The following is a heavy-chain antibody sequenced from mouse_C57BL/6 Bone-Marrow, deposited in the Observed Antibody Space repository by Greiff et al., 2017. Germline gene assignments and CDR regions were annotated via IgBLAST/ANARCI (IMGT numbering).Heavy chain of an antibody. Sequence: VQLQQSGPALVKPGASVQISCKASGYAFSSSWMNWVQQRPGKGLEWIGRIYPGDGDTNYNGKFKGKATLTADKSSSTAYMQLSSLTSEDSAVYFCARSGLSYYAMDYWGQGTSVTVSS. CDR2: IYPGDGDT. D-gene: IGHD3-1*01. V-gene: IGHV1-82*01. J-gene: IGHJ4*01. CDR3: ARSGLSYYAMDY. CDR1: GYAFSSSW.